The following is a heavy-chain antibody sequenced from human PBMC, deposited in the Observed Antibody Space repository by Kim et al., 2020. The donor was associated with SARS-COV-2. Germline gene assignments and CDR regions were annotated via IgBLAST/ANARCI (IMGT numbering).Heavy chain of an antibody. CDR3: VRRQLSAEGRYFDY. V-gene: IGHV3-64D*06. J-gene: IGHJ4*02. D-gene: IGHD2-15*01. Sequence: DYVKGRVTISRDNSKTTLYLQMSSLRAEDTAVYYCVRRQLSAEGRYFDYWGQGTLVTVSS.